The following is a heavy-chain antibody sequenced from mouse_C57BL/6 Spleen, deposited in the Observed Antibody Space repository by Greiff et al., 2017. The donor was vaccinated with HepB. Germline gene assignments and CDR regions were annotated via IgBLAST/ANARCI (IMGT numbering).Heavy chain of an antibody. Sequence: VQLQQSGAELVKPGASVKISCKASGYAFSSYWMNWVKQRPGKGLEWIGQIYPGDGDTNYNGKFKGKATLTADKSSSPAYMQLSSLTSVDSAVYFCARGLLEDYFDYWCQGTTLTVAS. D-gene: IGHD1-1*01. V-gene: IGHV1-80*01. CDR3: ARGLLEDYFDY. J-gene: IGHJ2*01. CDR1: GYAFSSYW. CDR2: IYPGDGDT.